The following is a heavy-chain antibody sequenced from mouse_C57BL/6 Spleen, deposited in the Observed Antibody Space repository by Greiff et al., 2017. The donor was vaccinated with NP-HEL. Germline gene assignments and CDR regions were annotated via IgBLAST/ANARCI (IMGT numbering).Heavy chain of an antibody. CDR3: ARSLDY. CDR2: INPNNGGT. Sequence: VQLQQSGPELVKPGASVKISCKASGYTFTDYYMNWVKQSHGKSLEWIGDINPNNGGTSYNQKCKGKATLTVDKSSSTAYMELRSLTAEDTAVYYCARSLDYWGQGTTLTVSS. CDR1: GYTFTDYY. J-gene: IGHJ2*01. V-gene: IGHV1-26*01.